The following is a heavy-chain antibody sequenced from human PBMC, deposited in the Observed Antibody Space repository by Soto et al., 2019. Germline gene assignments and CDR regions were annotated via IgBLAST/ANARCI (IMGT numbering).Heavy chain of an antibody. D-gene: IGHD6-13*01. Sequence: ASVKVSCKASGYTFTSYGISWVRQAPGQGLEWMGWISAYNGNTNYAQKLQGRVTMTTDTSTSTAYMELRSLRSDDTAVYYCARAVFSSSWYPNFDYWGQGTLVTVSS. CDR3: ARAVFSSSWYPNFDY. CDR1: GYTFTSYG. J-gene: IGHJ4*02. V-gene: IGHV1-18*04. CDR2: ISAYNGNT.